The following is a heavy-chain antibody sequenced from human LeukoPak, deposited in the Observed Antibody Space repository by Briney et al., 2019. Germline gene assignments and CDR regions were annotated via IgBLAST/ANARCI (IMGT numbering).Heavy chain of an antibody. CDR2: IKQDGSEK. CDR1: GFTFSSYW. V-gene: IGHV3-7*03. CDR3: ARDRRGMVRGPTXXFDP. D-gene: IGHD3-10*01. Sequence: PGGSLRLACAASGFTFSSYWMTWVRHLPGKGLEWVAKIKQDGSEKYYVDSVKGRFTTSRDNTRDSLYLQMNSLRAEDTAVYYCARDRRGMVRGPTXXFDPXXQGTLVTVX. J-gene: IGHJ5*02.